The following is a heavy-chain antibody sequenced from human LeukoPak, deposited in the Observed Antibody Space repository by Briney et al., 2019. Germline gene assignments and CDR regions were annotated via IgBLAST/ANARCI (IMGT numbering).Heavy chain of an antibody. CDR2: INTNTGNP. J-gene: IGHJ4*02. CDR3: ARGNYDSSGYQTR. CDR1: GYTFSTYT. Sequence: ASVKVSCRASGYTFSTYTMHWVRQAPGQGLEWMGWINTNTGNPTYTQGFTGRFVFSLDTSVSTAYLQISSLKAEDTAVYYCARGNYDSSGYQTRWGQGTLVTVPS. V-gene: IGHV7-4-1*02. D-gene: IGHD3-22*01.